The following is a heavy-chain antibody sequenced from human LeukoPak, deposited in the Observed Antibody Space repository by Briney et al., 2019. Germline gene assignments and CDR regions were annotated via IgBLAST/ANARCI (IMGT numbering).Heavy chain of an antibody. CDR1: GFTCSTYA. D-gene: IGHD3-3*01. CDR2: LSNSGGST. V-gene: IGHV3-23*01. CDR3: AKDTRFLEHLAY. Sequence: GVSLTLSCAASGFTCSTYAMTWVRQAPGRGREGVSTLSNSGGSTYYAYSGRVRFAISRDSSNDTLYLQMNSLTAEETPVYYCAKDTRFLEHLAYWGQGTLVTVSS. J-gene: IGHJ4*02.